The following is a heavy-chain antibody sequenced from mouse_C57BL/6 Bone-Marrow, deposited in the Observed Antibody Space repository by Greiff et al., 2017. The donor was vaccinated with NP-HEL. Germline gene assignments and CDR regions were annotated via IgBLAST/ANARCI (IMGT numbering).Heavy chain of an antibody. D-gene: IGHD2-3*01. V-gene: IGHV3-6*01. CDR3: ARGKIYDGYSSYWYFDV. J-gene: IGHJ1*03. CDR2: ISYDGSN. CDR1: GYSITSGYY. Sequence: ESGPGLVKPSQSLSLTCSVTGYSITSGYYWNWIRQFPGNKLEWMGYISYDGSNNYNPSLKNRISITRDTSKNQFFLKLNSVTTEDTATYYCARGKIYDGYSSYWYFDVWGTGTTVTVSS.